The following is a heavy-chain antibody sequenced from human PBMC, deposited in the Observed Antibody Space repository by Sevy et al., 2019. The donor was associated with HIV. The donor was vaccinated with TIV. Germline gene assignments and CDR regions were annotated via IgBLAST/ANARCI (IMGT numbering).Heavy chain of an antibody. CDR2: IKSKTDGGST. Sequence: GGSLRLSCTASGFTFSTAWMSWVRQAPGKGLEWIGRIKSKTDGGSTDYAEPVKGRFNISRDDSKHTDFVQMNSRTIEDTAVYYCATNTTGWYPSLDSWGQGTLVTVSS. D-gene: IGHD6-19*01. V-gene: IGHV3-15*05. J-gene: IGHJ4*02. CDR3: ATNTTGWYPSLDS. CDR1: GFTFSTAW.